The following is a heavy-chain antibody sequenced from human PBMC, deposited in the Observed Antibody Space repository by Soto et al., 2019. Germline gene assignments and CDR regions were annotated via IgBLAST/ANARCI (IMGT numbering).Heavy chain of an antibody. CDR2: INPNSGVT. V-gene: IGHV1-2*04. Sequence: QVQLVQSGAEVKKPGASVTVSCRSSGDTFTDYYIHWVRQAPGQGLEWMGWINPNSGVTKYAQKFQGCVSMTRETSIRTVYMQLSRLRSDDTAVYYCTRESGRATSTADYYYFYMDVWGTGTTVTVSS. J-gene: IGHJ6*03. CDR3: TRESGRATSTADYYYFYMDV. CDR1: GDTFTDYY. D-gene: IGHD1-26*01.